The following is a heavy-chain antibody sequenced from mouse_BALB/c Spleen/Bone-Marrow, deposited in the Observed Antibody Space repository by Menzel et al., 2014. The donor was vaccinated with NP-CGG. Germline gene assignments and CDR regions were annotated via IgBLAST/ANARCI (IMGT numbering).Heavy chain of an antibody. CDR1: GYAFSTYW. Sequence: QVQLQQSGPGLVKPGASVKLSCTASGYAFSTYWMHWVKQRPGQGLEWIGRIYPGAGDTTYNGKFKGKATLTADKSSSTAYMQLSTLTSVDSAVYCCARSDSGRTMDYWGQGTPVTVSS. D-gene: IGHD1-3*01. CDR2: IYPGAGDT. J-gene: IGHJ4*01. V-gene: IGHV1-80*01. CDR3: ARSDSGRTMDY.